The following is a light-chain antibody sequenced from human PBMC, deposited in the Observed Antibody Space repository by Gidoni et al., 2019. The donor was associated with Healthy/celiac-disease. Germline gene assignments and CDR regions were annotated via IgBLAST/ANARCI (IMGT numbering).Light chain of an antibody. V-gene: IGKV3-15*01. CDR1: QSVSSN. CDR2: GAS. Sequence: IVMTQSPATLSVSPGERATLSCRASQSVSSNLAWNQQKPGQAPRLLIYGASTRATGIPARFSGSGSGTEFTLTISSLQSEDFAVYYCQQYNNWPTSTFGQGTKLEIK. J-gene: IGKJ2*01. CDR3: QQYNNWPTST.